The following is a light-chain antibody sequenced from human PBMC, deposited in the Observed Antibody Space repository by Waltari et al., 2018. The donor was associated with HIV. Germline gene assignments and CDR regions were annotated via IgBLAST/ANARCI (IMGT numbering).Light chain of an antibody. V-gene: IGKV1-5*03. CDR3: LQCDSYSPWT. CDR2: KAS. Sequence: DIQMTQSPSTLSASVGDRVTLTCRASQSISNWLAWYQVKPGKAPKALIYKASILESGVPLRFSGSGSGTEFTLSISSLQPDDFATYYCLQCDSYSPWTLGQGTKVEIK. J-gene: IGKJ1*01. CDR1: QSISNW.